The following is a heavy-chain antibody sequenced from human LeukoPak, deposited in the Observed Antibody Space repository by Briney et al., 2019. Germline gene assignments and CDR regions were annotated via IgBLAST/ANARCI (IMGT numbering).Heavy chain of an antibody. V-gene: IGHV3-11*04. CDR1: GLTFSDYY. Sequence: GGSLRLSRAASGLTFSDYYMSWIRQAPGKGLEWVSYISSSGSTIYYADSVKGRFTISRDNAKNSLYLKMNSLRAEDTAVYYCARGPEHYDNLTGIDYWGQGTLVTVSS. CDR2: ISSSGSTI. D-gene: IGHD3-9*01. CDR3: ARGPEHYDNLTGIDY. J-gene: IGHJ4*02.